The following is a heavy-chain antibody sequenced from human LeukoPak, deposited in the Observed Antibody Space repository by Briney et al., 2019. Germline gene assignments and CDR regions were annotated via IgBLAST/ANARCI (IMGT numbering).Heavy chain of an antibody. V-gene: IGHV1-69*13. CDR2: IIPIFGTA. D-gene: IGHD2-2*01. Sequence: SVKVSCKASGYTFTSYGVTWVRQAPGQGLEWMGGIIPIFGTANYAQKFQGRVTITADEFTSTVYMELSSLRSEDTAVYYCARLFTPRYCSTTTCYWKGWFDPWGQGTLVTVSS. CDR1: GYTFTSYG. CDR3: ARLFTPRYCSTTTCYWKGWFDP. J-gene: IGHJ5*02.